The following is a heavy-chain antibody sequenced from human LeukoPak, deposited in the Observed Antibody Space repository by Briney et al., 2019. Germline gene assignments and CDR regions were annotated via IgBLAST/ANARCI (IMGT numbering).Heavy chain of an antibody. V-gene: IGHV4-61*02. D-gene: IGHD2-2*01. Sequence: NSSQTLSLTCTVSGVSISSGSYYWRWIRQPAGKGLEWIGRIYTSGSTNYNPSLKSRVTISVDTSKNQFSLKLSSVTAADTAVYYCARADLPAPHYYYYGMDVWGQGTTVTVSS. CDR2: IYTSGST. CDR3: ARADLPAPHYYYYGMDV. CDR1: GVSISSGSYY. J-gene: IGHJ6*02.